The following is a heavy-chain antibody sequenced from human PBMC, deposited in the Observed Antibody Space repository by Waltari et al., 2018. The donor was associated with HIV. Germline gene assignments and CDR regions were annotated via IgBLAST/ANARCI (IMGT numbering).Heavy chain of an antibody. V-gene: IGHV3-21*01. Sequence: EVYLVASGGGVVKPGGSLRLSCAASGFTFSSYSFNWVHQAQGKGQGWFSSIGTTAIYTYYADLVRGRFSISKDSAKNTVFLQMNSLRVEDTAVYYCARGDYCSYVGCPYYFDHWGHGVLVTVSS. CDR3: ARGDYCSYVGCPYYFDH. CDR2: IGTTAIYT. D-gene: IGHD2-8*01. J-gene: IGHJ4*01. CDR1: GFTFSSYS.